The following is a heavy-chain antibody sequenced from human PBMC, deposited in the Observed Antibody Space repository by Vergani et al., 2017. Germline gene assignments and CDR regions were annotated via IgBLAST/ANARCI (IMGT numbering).Heavy chain of an antibody. D-gene: IGHD3-3*01. Sequence: QVQLQESGPGLLTPSETLSLTCTVSGGSLSSSYWSWIRPPPGKGLEWIAYIYFSGSTNYTPTLTSRVTISVDTSKNQFSLKLSSVTAAETAVFYCARRRDDDLPFDPWGQGTLVTVSS. CDR3: ARRRDDDLPFDP. CDR2: IYFSGST. V-gene: IGHV4-59*01. CDR1: GGSLSSSY. J-gene: IGHJ5*02.